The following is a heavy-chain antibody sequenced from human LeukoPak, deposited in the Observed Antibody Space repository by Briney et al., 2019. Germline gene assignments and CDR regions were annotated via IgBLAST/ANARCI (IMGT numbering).Heavy chain of an antibody. CDR3: ARGPDMTTVTPTDYYYYAMDV. CDR1: GGSFSGYY. Sequence: PSETLSLTCAVYGGSFSGYYWSWIRQPPGKGLDWIGEINHSGSTNYNPSLKSRVTISVDTSKNQFSLKLSSVTAADTAVYYCARGPDMTTVTPTDYYYYAMDVWGQGTTDTVSS. V-gene: IGHV4-34*01. D-gene: IGHD4-17*01. CDR2: INHSGST. J-gene: IGHJ6*02.